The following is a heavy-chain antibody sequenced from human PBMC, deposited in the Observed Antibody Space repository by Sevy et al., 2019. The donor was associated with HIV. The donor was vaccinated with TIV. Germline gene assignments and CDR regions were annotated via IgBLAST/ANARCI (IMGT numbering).Heavy chain of an antibody. J-gene: IGHJ5*02. CDR1: GYSCTNYG. Sequence: ASVKVSCKASGYSCTNYGIGWVRQAPGQGLEWMGWISGYNGYTNYAQNLQGRVTMTTDTSTSTAYMELRSLRSDDTAIYYCAKEGKNIRSWFDPWGQGTLVTVSS. CDR3: AKEGKNIRSWFDP. D-gene: IGHD3-3*02. CDR2: ISGYNGYT. V-gene: IGHV1-18*01.